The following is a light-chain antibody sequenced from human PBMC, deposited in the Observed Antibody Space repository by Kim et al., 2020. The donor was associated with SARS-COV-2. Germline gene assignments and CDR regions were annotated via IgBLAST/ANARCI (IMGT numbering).Light chain of an antibody. CDR3: QKYNSAPWT. CDR1: QGISNS. Sequence: ASVGDRVTIPCRASQGISNSLAWYQQKPGKGPKVLIYDASTLQSGVPSRFSGSGSGTDFTLTISSLLPEDVATYYCQKYNSAPWTLGQGTNVDIK. CDR2: DAS. J-gene: IGKJ1*01. V-gene: IGKV1-27*01.